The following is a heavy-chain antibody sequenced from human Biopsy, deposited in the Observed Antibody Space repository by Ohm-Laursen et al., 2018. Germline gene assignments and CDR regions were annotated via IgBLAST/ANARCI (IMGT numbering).Heavy chain of an antibody. V-gene: IGHV1-2*02. J-gene: IGHJ5*02. CDR2: INAKTGDT. D-gene: IGHD3-22*01. Sequence: ASVKASCKASGYTFTGYHVHWVRQAPGQGLEWMGWINAKTGDTNYAQKFQGRVTMTRNTSISTAYVDLSSLRSDDTAVYYCTRGGYYYDSLAYYYWFDPWGQGTLVTVSS. CDR1: GYTFTGYH. CDR3: TRGGYYYDSLAYYYWFDP.